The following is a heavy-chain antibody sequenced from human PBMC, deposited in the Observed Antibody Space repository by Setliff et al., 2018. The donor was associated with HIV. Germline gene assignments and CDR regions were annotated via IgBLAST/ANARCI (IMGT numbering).Heavy chain of an antibody. D-gene: IGHD3-16*01. CDR2: ITGSGRTT. CDR1: GFTFSSYA. CDR3: AKDYVENDY. J-gene: IGHJ4*02. Sequence: GESLKISCAASGFTFSSYAMSWVRQAPGKGLEWVSAITGSGRTTYYADSVKGRFTISRDNSKNTLSLQMNSLRAEDTAVYYCAKDYVENDYWGQGTLVTVSS. V-gene: IGHV3-23*01.